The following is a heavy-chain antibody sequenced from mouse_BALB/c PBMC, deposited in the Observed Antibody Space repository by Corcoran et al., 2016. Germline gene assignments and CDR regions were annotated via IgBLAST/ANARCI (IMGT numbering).Heavy chain of an antibody. D-gene: IGHD4-1*01. J-gene: IGHJ3*01. V-gene: IGHV9-1*02. CDR1: GYTFTNYG. Sequence: QIQLVQSGPELKKPGETVKISCKASGYTFTNYGMNWVKQAPGKGLKWMGWINTYTGEPTYADDFKGRFAFSLETSASTAYLQINNLKNEDMATYFCARRELFNWDEEAWFAYWGQGTLVTVSA. CDR3: ARRELFNWDEEAWFAY. CDR2: INTYTGEP.